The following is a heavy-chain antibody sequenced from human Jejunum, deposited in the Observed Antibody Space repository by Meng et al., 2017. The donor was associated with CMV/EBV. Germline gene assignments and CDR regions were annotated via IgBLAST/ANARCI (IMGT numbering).Heavy chain of an antibody. Sequence: SGLPFSDAWMRWVRQGPGKGLEWVGRLRINTDGGTIDYAAPVKGRFTISRDNSKNTLYLQMHSLKSEDTGMYYCIWHTTPTCYFDLWGPGTLVTVSS. CDR1: GLPFSDAW. CDR2: LRINTDGGTI. D-gene: IGHD2-15*01. J-gene: IGHJ4*03. V-gene: IGHV3-15*01. CDR3: IWHTTPTCYFDL.